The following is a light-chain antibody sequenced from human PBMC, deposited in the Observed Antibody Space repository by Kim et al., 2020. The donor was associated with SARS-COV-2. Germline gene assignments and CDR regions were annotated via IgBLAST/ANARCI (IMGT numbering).Light chain of an antibody. CDR2: AAS. CDR3: QESFSAPYT. J-gene: IGKJ2*01. V-gene: IGKV1-39*01. Sequence: DMQMTQFPSSLSPSVGDRVTITCRASQNIFMYVNWYQKKPGKAPKLLIYAASTLQSGVPSRFSGSGSGTDFTLTIRSLQPEDVASYYCQESFSAPYTFGQGTKVEI. CDR1: QNIFMY.